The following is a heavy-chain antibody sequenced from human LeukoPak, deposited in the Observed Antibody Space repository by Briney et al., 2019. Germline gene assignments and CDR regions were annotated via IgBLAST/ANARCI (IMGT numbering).Heavy chain of an antibody. Sequence: ASVKVSCKASGGTFSSYAITWVRQAPGLGLEWMGGIIPFFDTTNYAQKFQGRVTITADKSTSTAYMELSSLRSEDTAVYYCARGEEYVWGSYRYDYWGQGTLVTVSS. D-gene: IGHD3-16*02. CDR3: ARGEEYVWGSYRYDY. V-gene: IGHV1-69*06. CDR2: IIPFFDTT. J-gene: IGHJ4*02. CDR1: GGTFSSYA.